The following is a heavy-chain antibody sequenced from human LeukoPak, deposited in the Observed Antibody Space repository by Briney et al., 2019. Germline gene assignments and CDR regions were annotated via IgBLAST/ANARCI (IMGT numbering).Heavy chain of an antibody. J-gene: IGHJ4*02. D-gene: IGHD6-13*01. Sequence: SGGSLRLSCAASGFTVSSNYMSWVRQAPGKGLEWVSAISGSGGSTYYADSVKGRFTISRDNSKNTLYLQMNSLRAEDTAVYYCAKAGYSSSWPHDYWGQGTLVTVSS. V-gene: IGHV3-23*01. CDR1: GFTVSSNY. CDR3: AKAGYSSSWPHDY. CDR2: ISGSGGST.